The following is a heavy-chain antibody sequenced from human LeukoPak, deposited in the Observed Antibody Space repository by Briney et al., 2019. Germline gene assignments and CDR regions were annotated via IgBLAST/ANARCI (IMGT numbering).Heavy chain of an antibody. CDR2: IIPILGIA. J-gene: IGHJ3*02. CDR1: VGTLSRYV. D-gene: IGHD3-10*01. CDR3: ARQSRRGGGTGAFDI. Sequence: SVKVSCKACVGTLSRYVISWVRQAPRQGRAWVGRIIPILGIANYAHKCQGRVTITADKSTRTAYMELSSLRSEDTAVYYWARQSRRGGGTGAFDIWGQGTMVTVSS. V-gene: IGHV1-69*04.